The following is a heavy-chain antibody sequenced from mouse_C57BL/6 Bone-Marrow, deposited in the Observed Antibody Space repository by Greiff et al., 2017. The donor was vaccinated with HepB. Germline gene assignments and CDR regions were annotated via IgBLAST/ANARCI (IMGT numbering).Heavy chain of an antibody. Sequence: VQLQQSGPELVKPGASVKMSCKASGYTFTDYNMHWVKQSHGKSLEWIGYINPNNGGTSYNQKFKGKATLTVNKSSSTAYMELCSLTSEDSAVYYCASYGYDGYFDVWGTGTTVTVSS. CDR2: INPNNGGT. D-gene: IGHD2-2*01. J-gene: IGHJ1*03. CDR1: GYTFTDYN. CDR3: ASYGYDGYFDV. V-gene: IGHV1-22*01.